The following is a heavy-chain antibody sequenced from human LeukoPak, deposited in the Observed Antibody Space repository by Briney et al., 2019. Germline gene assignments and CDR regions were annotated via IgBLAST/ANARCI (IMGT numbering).Heavy chain of an antibody. Sequence: GGSLRLSCAASGFTFSNYSMNWVRQAPGKGLEWVSSISSSSSYIYYADSVKGRFTISRDNAKNSLYLQMNSLRAEDTAVYYCARRAGAYSHPYDYWGQGTLVTVSS. CDR2: ISSSSSYI. CDR3: ARRAGAYSHPYDY. J-gene: IGHJ4*02. CDR1: GFTFSNYS. V-gene: IGHV3-21*04. D-gene: IGHD4/OR15-4a*01.